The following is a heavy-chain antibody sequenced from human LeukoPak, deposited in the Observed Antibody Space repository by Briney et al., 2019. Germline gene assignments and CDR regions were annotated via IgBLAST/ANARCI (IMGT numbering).Heavy chain of an antibody. D-gene: IGHD3-22*01. J-gene: IGHJ4*02. CDR3: ARGDSSGYYYGPFDY. CDR1: GGTFSSYA. V-gene: IGHV1-69*13. CDR2: IIPIFGTA. Sequence: SVKVSCKASGGTFSSYAISWVRQAPGQGLEWMGGIIPIFGTANYAQKFQGRVTITADESTSTAYMELSSLRSEDTAVYYCARGDSSGYYYGPFDYWGQGTLVTGSS.